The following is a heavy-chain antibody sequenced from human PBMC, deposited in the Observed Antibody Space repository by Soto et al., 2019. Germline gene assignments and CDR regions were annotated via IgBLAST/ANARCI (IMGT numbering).Heavy chain of an antibody. J-gene: IGHJ3*01. CDR3: VRVKLGPQPLKAFDA. CDR2: IKNNANSYAI. D-gene: IGHD7-27*01. Sequence: EVQLVESGGGLVQPGGPLRLSCAASGFTFSDHYMDWVRQPPGKGLEWVARIKNNANSYAIEYAGSVKGRFTISRDDSKNSLYMQMHSPRTEDTAIYYCVRVKLGPQPLKAFDAWGQGTMVTVSS. CDR1: GFTFSDHY. V-gene: IGHV3-72*01.